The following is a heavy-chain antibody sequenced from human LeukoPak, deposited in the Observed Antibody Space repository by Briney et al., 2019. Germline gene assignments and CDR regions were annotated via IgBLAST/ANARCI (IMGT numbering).Heavy chain of an antibody. CDR2: ISAYNGNT. CDR1: GYTFTSYG. D-gene: IGHD3-9*01. V-gene: IGHV1-18*01. J-gene: IGHJ5*02. CDR3: ARDSHYDILTGYLIWFDP. Sequence: GASVKVSCKASGYTFTSYGISWVRQAPGQGLEWMGWISAYNGNTNYAQKLQGRVTMTTDTSTSTACMELRSLRSDDTAVYYCARDSHYDILTGYLIWFDPWGQGTLVTVSS.